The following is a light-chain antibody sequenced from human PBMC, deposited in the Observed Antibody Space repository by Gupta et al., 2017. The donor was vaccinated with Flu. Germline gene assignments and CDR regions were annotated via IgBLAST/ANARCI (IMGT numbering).Light chain of an antibody. Sequence: SSDVGGYNYVSWYQQHPGKSPKLMIFDVSNRPSGVSNRFSGSKSGNTASLTISGLQAEDEADYYCSSYTSSSTLVVFGTGTKVTVL. J-gene: IGLJ1*01. CDR2: DVS. CDR1: SSDVGGYNY. CDR3: SSYTSSSTLVV. V-gene: IGLV2-14*04.